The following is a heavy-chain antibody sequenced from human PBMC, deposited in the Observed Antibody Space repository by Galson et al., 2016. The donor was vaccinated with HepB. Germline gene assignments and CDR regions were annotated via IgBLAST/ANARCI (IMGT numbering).Heavy chain of an antibody. CDR3: AKRHEYCPPVGCSVDY. D-gene: IGHD2/OR15-2a*01. V-gene: IGHV3-30*18. CDR2: DSMDGRRK. Sequence: SLRLSCAASGFTLSGYGMHRVRQAPGKGLEWVAADSMDGRRKFYADSVKGRFTISRDNSNNILFLQMSSLRVDDTAVYFCAKRHEYCPPVGCSVDYWGQGTLVSVSS. CDR1: GFTLSGYG. J-gene: IGHJ4*02.